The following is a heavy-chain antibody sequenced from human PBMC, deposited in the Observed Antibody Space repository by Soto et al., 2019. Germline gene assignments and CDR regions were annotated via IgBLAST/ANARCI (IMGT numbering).Heavy chain of an antibody. CDR3: ARDRDDYGSGNYYNRLDF. D-gene: IGHD3-10*01. J-gene: IGHJ4*02. CDR2: IIPLFGTP. V-gene: IGHV1-69*01. CDR1: GGIFSTYA. Sequence: QVQVVQSGAEVKKPGSSVKVSCKASGGIFSTYAISWLRQAPGQGLEWMGGIIPLFGTPNYAQRFQGRVTITADESTSTGSMELSILRSEDTAVYYCARDRDDYGSGNYYNRLDFWGQGTLVTVST.